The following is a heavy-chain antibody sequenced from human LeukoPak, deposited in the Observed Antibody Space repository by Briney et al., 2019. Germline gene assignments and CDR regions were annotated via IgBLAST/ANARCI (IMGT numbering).Heavy chain of an antibody. J-gene: IGHJ1*01. Sequence: GGSLRLSCAASGFTFSSYSMNWVRQAPGKGLEWVSSISSSSSYIYYADSVKGRSTISRDNAKNSLYLQMNSLRAEDTAVYYCARDPYNGGYFQHWGQGTLVTVSS. CDR1: GFTFSSYS. V-gene: IGHV3-21*01. CDR3: ARDPYNGGYFQH. D-gene: IGHD3-16*01. CDR2: ISSSSSYI.